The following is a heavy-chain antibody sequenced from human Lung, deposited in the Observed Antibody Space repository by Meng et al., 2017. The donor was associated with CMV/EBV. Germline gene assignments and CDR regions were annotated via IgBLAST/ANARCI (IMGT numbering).Heavy chain of an antibody. Sequence: GGSLRLSCAASGFTVDDYVMSWVRRAPGKGLEWVSGINWNGGSTGYADSVKGRFTISRDNAKNSLYLQMNSLRAEDTALYYCARGLMDYSNYGLPQLPRTQTFDYWGQGTLVTVSS. D-gene: IGHD4-11*01. J-gene: IGHJ4*02. V-gene: IGHV3-20*04. CDR2: INWNGGST. CDR3: ARGLMDYSNYGLPQLPRTQTFDY. CDR1: GFTVDDYV.